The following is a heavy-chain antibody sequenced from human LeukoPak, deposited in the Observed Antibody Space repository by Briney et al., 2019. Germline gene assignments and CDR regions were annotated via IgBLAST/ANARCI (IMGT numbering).Heavy chain of an antibody. CDR2: INHSGSS. V-gene: IGHV4-34*01. CDR3: ARGPINILEWLLYFDY. J-gene: IGHJ4*02. D-gene: IGHD3-3*01. CDR1: GGSFSGYY. Sequence: SETLSLACAVYGGSFSGYYWSWIRQPPGKGLEWIGEINHSGSSNYNPSLKSRVTISVDTSKNQFSLKLSSVTAADTAVYYCARGPINILEWLLYFDYRGQGTLVTVSS.